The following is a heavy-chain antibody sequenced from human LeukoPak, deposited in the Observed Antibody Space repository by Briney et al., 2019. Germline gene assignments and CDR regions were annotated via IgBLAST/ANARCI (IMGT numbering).Heavy chain of an antibody. D-gene: IGHD2-15*01. Sequence: PSETLSLTCAVYGGSFSGYYWSWIRQPPGKGLEWIGYIYYSGSTNYNPSLKSRVTISVDTSKNQFSLKLSSVTAADTAVYYCARGGVVVVVAATRNTYYFDYWGQGTLVTVSS. CDR1: GGSFSGYY. V-gene: IGHV4-59*12. CDR2: IYYSGST. CDR3: ARGGVVVVVAATRNTYYFDY. J-gene: IGHJ4*02.